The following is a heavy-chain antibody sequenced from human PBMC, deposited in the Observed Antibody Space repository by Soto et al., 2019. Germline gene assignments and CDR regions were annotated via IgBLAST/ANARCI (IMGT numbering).Heavy chain of an antibody. V-gene: IGHV5-51*01. D-gene: IGHD1-26*01. Sequence: GASLKISCKGSGYSFSTYWIGSVRQMPGKGLEWMGIKYPGDSETTYSPSFEGQVTISLDKSISTAYLHWSTLKASDTAIYYCARGDKGGSHLYGMDVWGQGTAVTV. CDR2: KYPGDSET. CDR3: ARGDKGGSHLYGMDV. CDR1: GYSFSTYW. J-gene: IGHJ6*02.